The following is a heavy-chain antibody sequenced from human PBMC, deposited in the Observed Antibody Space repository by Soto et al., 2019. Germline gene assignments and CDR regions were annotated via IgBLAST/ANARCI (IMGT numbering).Heavy chain of an antibody. Sequence: PSETLSLTCAVSGGSISSSNWWSWVRQPPGKGLEWIGEIYHSGSTNYNPSLKSRVTISVDKSKNQFSLKLSSVTAADTAVYYCARDSYYYGSGPYGMAVWGQGTSVTVSS. J-gene: IGHJ6*02. CDR1: GGSISSSNW. V-gene: IGHV4-4*02. CDR2: IYHSGST. CDR3: ARDSYYYGSGPYGMAV. D-gene: IGHD3-10*01.